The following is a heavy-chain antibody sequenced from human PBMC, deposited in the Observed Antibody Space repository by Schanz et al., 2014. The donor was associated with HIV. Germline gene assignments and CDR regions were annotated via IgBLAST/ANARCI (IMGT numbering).Heavy chain of an antibody. CDR2: ITESGGRT. CDR1: GFTFSNYA. Sequence: EVQLLESGGGLEQPGGSLRLSCAASGFTFSNYAMSWVRQAPGKGLEWVSSITESGGRTYYADSVNGRFTISRDNSKNTLYLQMTALRTDDTAVYYCRGYRFYYGVDFWGQGTTVTVS. V-gene: IGHV3-23*01. J-gene: IGHJ6*02. CDR3: RGYRFYYGVDF. D-gene: IGHD5-18*01.